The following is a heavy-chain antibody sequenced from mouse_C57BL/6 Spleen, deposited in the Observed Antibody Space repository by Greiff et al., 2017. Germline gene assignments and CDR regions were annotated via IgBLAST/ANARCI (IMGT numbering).Heavy chain of an antibody. CDR2: INPSNGGT. CDR3: ARSTMVTTGVYYAMDY. J-gene: IGHJ4*01. CDR1: GYTFTSYW. D-gene: IGHD2-2*01. V-gene: IGHV1-53*01. Sequence: QVQLQQPGTELVKPGASVKLSCKASGYTFTSYWMHWVKQRPGQGLEWIGNINPSNGGTNYNEKFKSKATLTVDKSSSTAYMQLSSLTSEDSAVYYCARSTMVTTGVYYAMDYWGQGTSVTVSS.